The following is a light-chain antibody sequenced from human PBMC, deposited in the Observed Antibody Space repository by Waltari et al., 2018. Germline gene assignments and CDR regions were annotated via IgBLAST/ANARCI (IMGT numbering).Light chain of an antibody. CDR3: CSYAGSSTDVV. CDR1: SSTVGGYNY. J-gene: IGLJ2*01. V-gene: IGLV2-23*02. CDR2: DVS. Sequence: QSALTQPASVSGSPGQSIPIPCTGTSSTVGGYNYVSWYQPHPGKSPKLMIYDVSKRPSGVSNRFSGSKSRNTASLTISGLQAEDEADYYCCSYAGSSTDVVFGGGTKLTVL.